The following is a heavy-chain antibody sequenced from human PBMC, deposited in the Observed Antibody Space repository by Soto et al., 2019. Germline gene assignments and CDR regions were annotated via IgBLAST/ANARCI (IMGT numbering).Heavy chain of an antibody. CDR3: VRPNFGALTHFDF. CDR2: IFPGDSDT. J-gene: IGHJ4*02. Sequence: GESLKISCKAIGYTFTNYWIGWVRPPPGKGLEWMGIIFPGDSDTRYNPSFEGQVTVSADESISTAYLQWNTLKASDTAMYYCVRPNFGALTHFDFWGQGTLVTVSS. V-gene: IGHV5-51*01. CDR1: GYTFTNYW. D-gene: IGHD3-16*01.